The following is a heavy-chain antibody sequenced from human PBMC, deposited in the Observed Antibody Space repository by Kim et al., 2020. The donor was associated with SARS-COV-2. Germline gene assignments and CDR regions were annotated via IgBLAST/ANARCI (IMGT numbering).Heavy chain of an antibody. J-gene: IGHJ6*02. CDR2: IKKDGYKT. V-gene: IGHV3-7*03. CDR3: TRPKAKASSADTYHNYYHYGMDV. CDR1: GFTFRNYW. Sequence: GGSLRLSCAASGFTFRNYWMTWVRQAPGKGLEWVANIKKDGYKTYYADSVKGRFTISRDNAKNTLYLQMNSLRADDTAVYYCTRPKAKASSADTYHNYYHYGMDVWGQGTTVTVSS. D-gene: IGHD2-2*01.